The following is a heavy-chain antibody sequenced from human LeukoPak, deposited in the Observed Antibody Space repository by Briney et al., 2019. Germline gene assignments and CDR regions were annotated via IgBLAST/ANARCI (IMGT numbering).Heavy chain of an antibody. CDR1: GGSISSYY. J-gene: IGHJ5*02. V-gene: IGHV4-4*07. CDR2: IYTSGST. D-gene: IGHD3-22*01. CDR3: ATGDYDSSGYREDWFDP. Sequence: SETLSLTCTVSGGSISSYYWSWIRQPAGKGLEWIGRIYTSGSTNYNPSLKSRVTMSVDTSKNQFSLKLSSVTAADTAVYYCATGDYDSSGYREDWFDPWGQGTLVTVSS.